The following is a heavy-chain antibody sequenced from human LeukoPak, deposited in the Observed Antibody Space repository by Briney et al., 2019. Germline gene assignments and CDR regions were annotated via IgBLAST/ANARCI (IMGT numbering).Heavy chain of an antibody. Sequence: SETLSLTCTISGGSISNYYWNWIRQSPGKGLGWIGYVYYSGSTNYNPSLLSRVTISVDSSKNQFSLRLRSVTAADTAIYYCARDRGAGGYDLWGFDSWSQGARVTVSS. CDR2: VYYSGST. J-gene: IGHJ4*02. V-gene: IGHV4-59*01. D-gene: IGHD5-12*01. CDR3: ARDRGAGGYDLWGFDS. CDR1: GGSISNYY.